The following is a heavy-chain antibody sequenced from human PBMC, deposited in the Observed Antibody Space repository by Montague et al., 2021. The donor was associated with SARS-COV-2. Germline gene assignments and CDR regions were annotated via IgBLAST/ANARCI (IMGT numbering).Heavy chain of an antibody. V-gene: IGHV4-61*02. D-gene: IGHD5-12*01. Sequence: TLSLTCTVSGGSISSGSYYWSWIRQPAGKGLEWIGRIYTSGTTDYSFSLKSRVTISVDTSKNQFSLKLTSVTAADTAVYYCARAHSGSWAHLDNWGQRSLVTVSS. CDR2: IYTSGTT. CDR3: ARAHSGSWAHLDN. J-gene: IGHJ4*02. CDR1: GGSISSGSYY.